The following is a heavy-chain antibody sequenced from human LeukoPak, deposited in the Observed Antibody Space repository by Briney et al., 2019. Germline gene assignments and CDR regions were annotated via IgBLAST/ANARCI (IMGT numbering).Heavy chain of an antibody. CDR2: IRGRGDST. Sequence: GGSLRLSCAASGFTFSNYAMSWVRQAPGKGLEWVSEIRGRGDSTYYADSVKGRFTIFKDNSKNTLYLQMNSLRAEDTAVYYCARRRIGFDYWGQGTLVTVSS. J-gene: IGHJ4*02. V-gene: IGHV3-23*01. CDR1: GFTFSNYA. D-gene: IGHD1-1*01. CDR3: ARRRIGFDY.